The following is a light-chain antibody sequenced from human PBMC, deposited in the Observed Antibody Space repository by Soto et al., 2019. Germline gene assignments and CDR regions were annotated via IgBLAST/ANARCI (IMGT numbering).Light chain of an antibody. V-gene: IGKV1-39*01. CDR3: QQSYSTLST. CDR2: TAS. Sequence: DIQMTQSPSSLSASVGDGVTITCRASQSISGYLNWYQQKPGKAPKLLIYTASSLQSGVPSRFSGSGSGTDFTLTISSLQPEYFATYYCQQSYSTLSTFGQGTKLDIK. J-gene: IGKJ1*01. CDR1: QSISGY.